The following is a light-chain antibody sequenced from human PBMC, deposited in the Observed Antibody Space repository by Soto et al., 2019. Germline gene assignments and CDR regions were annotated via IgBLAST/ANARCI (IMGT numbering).Light chain of an antibody. V-gene: IGLV2-14*01. Sequence: QSALTQPASVSGSPGQSITISCTGTGSDVGNYVFVSWYQQYPGKAPKLIIFEVSNRPSGVSDRFSGSKSGSTASLSISGLQSEDEADYYCVSSTSTSTLVFGTGTKLTVL. CDR1: GSDVGNYVF. CDR2: EVS. J-gene: IGLJ1*01. CDR3: VSSTSTSTLV.